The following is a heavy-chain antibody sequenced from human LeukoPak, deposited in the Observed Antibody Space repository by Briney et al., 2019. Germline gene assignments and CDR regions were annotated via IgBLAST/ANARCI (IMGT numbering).Heavy chain of an antibody. Sequence: GASVKVSCKASGYTFTSYGISWARQAPGQGLEWMGWISAYNGNTNYAQKLQGRVTMTTDTSTSTAYMELRSLRSDDTAVYYCARVQSFTPGYYYYYMDVWGKGTTVTVSS. D-gene: IGHD3-16*02. V-gene: IGHV1-18*01. CDR3: ARVQSFTPGYYYYYMDV. J-gene: IGHJ6*03. CDR2: ISAYNGNT. CDR1: GYTFTSYG.